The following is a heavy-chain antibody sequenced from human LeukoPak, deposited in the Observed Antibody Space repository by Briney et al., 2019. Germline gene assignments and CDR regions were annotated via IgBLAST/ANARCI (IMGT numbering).Heavy chain of an antibody. J-gene: IGHJ4*02. Sequence: GGSLRLSCAASGFTFSSYAMSWVRQAPGKGLEWVSAISGSGGSTYYADSVKGRFTISRDNSKNTLYLQMNSLRAEDTAVYYCAKPGINSVSWASCYDYWGQGTLVTVSS. CDR2: ISGSGGST. CDR1: GFTFSSYA. D-gene: IGHD2-2*01. CDR3: AKPGINSVSWASCYDY. V-gene: IGHV3-23*01.